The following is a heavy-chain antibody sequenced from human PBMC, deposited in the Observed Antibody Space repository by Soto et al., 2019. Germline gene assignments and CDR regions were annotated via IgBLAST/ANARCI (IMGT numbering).Heavy chain of an antibody. CDR2: IYHSGST. V-gene: IGHV4-4*02. D-gene: IGHD3-9*01. J-gene: IGHJ4*02. CDR1: GGSISRSNW. CDR3: ARSITFDWLFFDN. Sequence: SETLSLTCAASGGSISRSNWWSWVRQPPGKGLEWIGEIYHSGSTNYHPSLKSRVTISVDKSKNQFSLKLTSLTAADTAVYYCARSITFDWLFFDNWGQGTLVTVSS.